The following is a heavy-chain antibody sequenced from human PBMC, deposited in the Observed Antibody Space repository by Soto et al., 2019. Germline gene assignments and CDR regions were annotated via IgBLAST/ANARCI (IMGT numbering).Heavy chain of an antibody. CDR3: ARRLQWQLRPLDS. V-gene: IGHV3-11*01. Sequence: LRLSCEGSGFTFNDYYMTWIRQAPGKGLEWVAYINTLSTAIYYADSVKGRFTISRDSAKNSLYLQMNGLRAEDTATYYCARRLQWQLRPLDSWGRGTLVTVSS. CDR2: INTLSTAI. D-gene: IGHD6-19*01. CDR1: GFTFNDYY. J-gene: IGHJ4*02.